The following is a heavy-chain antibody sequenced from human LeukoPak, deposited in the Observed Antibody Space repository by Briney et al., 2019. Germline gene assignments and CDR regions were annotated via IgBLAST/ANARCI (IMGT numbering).Heavy chain of an antibody. CDR2: IIPIFGTA. J-gene: IGHJ4*02. CDR1: GGTFSSYA. CDR3: ARVEGFDILTGYPKGPFDY. V-gene: IGHV1-69*13. Sequence: ASVKVSRKASGGTFSSYAISWVRQAPGQGLEWMGGIIPIFGTANYAQKFQGRVTITADEPTSTAYMELSSLRSEDTAVYYCARVEGFDILTGYPKGPFDYWGQGTLVTVSS. D-gene: IGHD3-9*01.